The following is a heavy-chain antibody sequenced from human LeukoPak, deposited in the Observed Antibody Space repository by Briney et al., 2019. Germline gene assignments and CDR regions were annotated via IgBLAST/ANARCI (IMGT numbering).Heavy chain of an antibody. CDR1: GGSISSGGYY. CDR2: INHSGST. J-gene: IGHJ4*02. D-gene: IGHD6-19*01. V-gene: IGHV4-30-2*01. CDR3: ARGSGWVDY. Sequence: SQTLSLTCTVSGGSISSGGYYWSWIRQPPGKGLEWIGEINHSGSTNYNPSLKSRVTISVDTSKNQFSLKLSSVTAADTAVYYCARGSGWVDYWGQGTLVTVSS.